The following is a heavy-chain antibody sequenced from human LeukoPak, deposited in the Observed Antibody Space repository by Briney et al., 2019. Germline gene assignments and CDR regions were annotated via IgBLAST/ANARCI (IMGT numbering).Heavy chain of an antibody. CDR2: INRGGST. D-gene: IGHD6-13*01. V-gene: IGHV4-34*01. CDR1: GGSFSGYY. Sequence: SETLSLTCAVYGGSFSGYYWSWIRQPPGKGLEWIGEINRGGSTNYTPSLKSRVTISVDTSKNQFSLKLSSVTAADTAVYYCARAELGIAAAGPPDYWGQGTLVTVSS. CDR3: ARAELGIAAAGPPDY. J-gene: IGHJ4*02.